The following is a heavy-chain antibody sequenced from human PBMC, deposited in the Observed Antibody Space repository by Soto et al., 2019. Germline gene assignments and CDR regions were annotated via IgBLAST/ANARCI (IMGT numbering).Heavy chain of an antibody. CDR3: ARYGTRGDW. D-gene: IGHD3-10*01. Sequence: PGGSLRLSCQASGFNFRLYEMHWVRKAPGKGLEWVSYIGSSGLTTYYADFAEGRSTISRDNAKDSLYLHLNSLRVGDTAVYYCARYGTRGDWWGLGTQVTVSS. CDR2: IGSSGLTT. J-gene: IGHJ5*01. V-gene: IGHV3-48*03. CDR1: GFNFRLYE.